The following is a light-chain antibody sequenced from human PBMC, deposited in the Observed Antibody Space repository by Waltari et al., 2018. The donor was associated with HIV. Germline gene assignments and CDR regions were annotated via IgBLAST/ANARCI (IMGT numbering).Light chain of an antibody. CDR3: AAWDDSLSGLVV. V-gene: IGLV1-47*01. J-gene: IGLJ2*01. CDR2: RNN. CDR1: SSNIGSTY. Sequence: QSVLTQPPSASGTPGQRVTISCSGSSSNIGSTYVYWYQQLPGTAPKLLIYRNNQRPSGVPDRLSGSKSGTSASLAISGLRSEDEADYYCAAWDDSLSGLVVFGGGTKLTVL.